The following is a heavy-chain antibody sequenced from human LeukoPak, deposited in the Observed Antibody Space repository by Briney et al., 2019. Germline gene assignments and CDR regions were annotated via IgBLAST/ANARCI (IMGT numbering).Heavy chain of an antibody. V-gene: IGHV4-31*03. CDR3: ARGQMITFGGVIVDY. CDR1: GGSISSGGYY. D-gene: IGHD3-16*02. CDR2: IYYSGST. J-gene: IGHJ4*02. Sequence: SETLSLTCTVSGGSISSGGYYWRWIRQHPGKGLEWIGYIYYSGSTYYNPSLKSRVTISVDTSKNQFSLKLSSVTAADTAVYYCARGQMITFGGVIVDYWGQGTLVTVSS.